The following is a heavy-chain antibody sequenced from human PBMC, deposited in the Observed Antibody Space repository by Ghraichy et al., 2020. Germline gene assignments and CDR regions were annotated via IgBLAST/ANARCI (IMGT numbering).Heavy chain of an antibody. CDR1: GFTFSSYA. V-gene: IGHV3-23*01. Sequence: GGSLRLSCAASGFTFSSYAMSWVRQAPGKGLEWVSAISGSGGSTYYANSVKGRLTISRDNSKKPLYLPMNRLRAEDTAVYYCAKGPKLRFLEWLDPHFDYWGQGTLVTVSS. CDR3: AKGPKLRFLEWLDPHFDY. J-gene: IGHJ4*02. D-gene: IGHD3-3*01. CDR2: ISGSGGST.